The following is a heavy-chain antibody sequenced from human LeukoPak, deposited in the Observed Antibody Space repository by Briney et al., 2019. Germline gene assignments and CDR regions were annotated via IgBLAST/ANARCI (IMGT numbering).Heavy chain of an antibody. CDR1: GFTFSRYA. D-gene: IGHD5-18*01. CDR3: ARDPRRGDTAMVYPHY. J-gene: IGHJ4*02. CDR2: ISYDGSNK. V-gene: IGHV3-30-3*01. Sequence: GGSLRLSCAASGFTFSRYAMHWVRQAPGKGLEWVAVISYDGSNKYYADSVKGRFTISRDNSKNTLYLQMNSLRAEDTAVYYCARDPRRGDTAMVYPHYWGQGTLVTVSS.